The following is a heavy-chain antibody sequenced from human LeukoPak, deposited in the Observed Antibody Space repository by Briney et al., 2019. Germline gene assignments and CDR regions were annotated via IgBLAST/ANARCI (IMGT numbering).Heavy chain of an antibody. CDR3: ARETGGQQLGWFDP. CDR1: GGSFSDYF. V-gene: IGHV4-34*01. D-gene: IGHD6-13*01. CDR2: ISHSGST. J-gene: IGHJ5*02. Sequence: SETLSLTCAVYGGSFSDYFWSWIRQPPGKGLEWIGEISHSGSTTYNPSLRSRVTISGDTSKKQFSLKLSSVTAADTAVYYCARETGGQQLGWFDPWGQGTLVTVSS.